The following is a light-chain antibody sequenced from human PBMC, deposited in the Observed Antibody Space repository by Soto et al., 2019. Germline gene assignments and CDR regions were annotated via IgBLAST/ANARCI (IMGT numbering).Light chain of an antibody. CDR1: QSISSW. CDR3: QQYDNYSRT. CDR2: DAS. V-gene: IGKV1-5*01. Sequence: DIQMTQSPSTLSASVGDRVTITCRASQSISSWLAWYQQKPGKAPKLLIYDASTLQSGVPSRFSGSGYGTEFTLAISSLQPDDFATYYCQQYDNYSRTFGQGTKVEIK. J-gene: IGKJ1*01.